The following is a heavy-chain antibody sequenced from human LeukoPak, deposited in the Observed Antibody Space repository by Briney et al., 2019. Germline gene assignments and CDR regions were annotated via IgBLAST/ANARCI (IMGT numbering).Heavy chain of an antibody. CDR2: VNHSGST. Sequence: PSETLSLTCGVYGGTVSGYSWSWIRQPPGKGLEWIGEVNHSGSTNYNQSLKSRVTISVDTSENHFSLKLSSVTAADTAVYYCARGVWSYEYVPFDPWGQGTLVTVSS. CDR3: ARGVWSYEYVPFDP. D-gene: IGHD3-16*01. CDR1: GGTVSGYS. V-gene: IGHV4-34*01. J-gene: IGHJ5*02.